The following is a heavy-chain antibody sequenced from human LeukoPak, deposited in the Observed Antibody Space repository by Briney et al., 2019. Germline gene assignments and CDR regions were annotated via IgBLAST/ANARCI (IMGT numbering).Heavy chain of an antibody. CDR3: ARKSYSYGYAGWFDP. Sequence: GESLKISCKASGYSFTSYWIGWVRQLPGKGLGWMGIIYAADSDTRYRPSFQGQVTISADKSISTAYLQWSSLKASDTAMYYCARKSYSYGYAGWFDPWGQGTLVTVSS. D-gene: IGHD5-18*01. V-gene: IGHV5-51*01. CDR1: GYSFTSYW. J-gene: IGHJ5*02. CDR2: IYAADSDT.